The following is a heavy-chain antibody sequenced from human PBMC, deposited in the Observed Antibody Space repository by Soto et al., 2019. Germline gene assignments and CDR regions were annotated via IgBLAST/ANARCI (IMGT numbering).Heavy chain of an antibody. V-gene: IGHV3-23*01. CDR3: AKPSSIAARPSAEYFQH. D-gene: IGHD6-6*01. CDR2: ISGSGGST. CDR1: GFTFSSYA. J-gene: IGHJ1*01. Sequence: GGSLRLSCAASGFTFSSYAMSWVRQAPGKGLEWVSAISGSGGSTYYADSVKGRFTISRDNSKNTLYLQMNSLRAEDTAVYYCAKPSSIAARPSAEYFQHWGQGTLVTVSS.